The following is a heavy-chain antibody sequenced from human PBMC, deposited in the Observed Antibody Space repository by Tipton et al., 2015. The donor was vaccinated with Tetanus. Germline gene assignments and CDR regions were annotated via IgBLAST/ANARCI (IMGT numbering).Heavy chain of an antibody. CDR1: GDSVSTGNFY. D-gene: IGHD4-11*01. CDR3: ARNVYTVTNDAFDI. V-gene: IGHV4-30-4*01. CDR2: IHHSGLA. J-gene: IGHJ3*02. Sequence: LRLSCTVSGDSVSTGNFYWSWIRQPPGKGLEWIAFIHHSGLAFSKPSLQSRVSISIDTSQNQFSLRLTSVTAADTAVYFCARNVYTVTNDAFDIWGHGTLVNVSS.